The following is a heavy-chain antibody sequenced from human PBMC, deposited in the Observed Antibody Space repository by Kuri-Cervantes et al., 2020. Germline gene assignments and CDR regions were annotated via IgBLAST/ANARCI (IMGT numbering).Heavy chain of an antibody. CDR3: AGYSSGWRYYYYGMDV. CDR2: IYYSGST. V-gene: IGHV4-59*01. D-gene: IGHD6-19*01. Sequence: SETLSLTCTVSGGSIRSYYWSWIRQPPGKGLEWIGYIYYSGSTNYNPSLKSRVTISVDTSKNQFSLKLSSVTAADTAVYYCAGYSSGWRYYYYGMDVWGQGTTVTVSS. J-gene: IGHJ6*02. CDR1: GGSIRSYY.